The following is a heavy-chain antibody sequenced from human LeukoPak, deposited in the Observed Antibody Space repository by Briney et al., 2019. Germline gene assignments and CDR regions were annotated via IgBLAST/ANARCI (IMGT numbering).Heavy chain of an antibody. J-gene: IGHJ6*02. Sequence: GGSLRPSCAASGFTVSSNYMSWVRQAPGNGLEWISVIYSGGSTYYADSVKGRFTISRDNSKNTLYLQMNSLRAEDTAVYYCARSRLWFGDVAYGMDVWGQGTTVTVSS. CDR3: ARSRLWFGDVAYGMDV. V-gene: IGHV3-66*01. CDR1: GFTVSSNY. CDR2: IYSGGST. D-gene: IGHD3-10*01.